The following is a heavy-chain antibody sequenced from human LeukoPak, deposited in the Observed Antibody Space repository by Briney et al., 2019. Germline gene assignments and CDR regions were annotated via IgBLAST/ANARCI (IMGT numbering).Heavy chain of an antibody. Sequence: SETQSLTCIVSGGSIGTNYWSWIRQPPGKGLEWIGYIFYGGRTTYNPSLRSRVTMSIDTSKNQYSLKLSSLTAADTAVYYCASPNPYYYYGMDVWGQGTTVTVSS. CDR2: IFYGGRT. CDR1: GGSIGTNY. V-gene: IGHV4-59*01. J-gene: IGHJ6*02. CDR3: ASPNPYYYYGMDV.